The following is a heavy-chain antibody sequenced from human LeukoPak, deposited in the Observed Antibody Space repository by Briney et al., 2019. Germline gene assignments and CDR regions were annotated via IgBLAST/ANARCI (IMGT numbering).Heavy chain of an antibody. CDR1: GGSISSSVYD. CDR2: IYYTGNT. CDR3: TSRYTRGWPRGY. D-gene: IGHD6-19*01. J-gene: IGHJ4*02. Sequence: SETLSLTCTVSGGSISSSVYDWGWIRQPQGKGLEWIGTIYYTGNTYSTPSPKSRVTISIDTSKNQFSLKLTSVTAADTAVYYCTSRYTRGWPRGYWGQGTLVTVSS. V-gene: IGHV4-39*07.